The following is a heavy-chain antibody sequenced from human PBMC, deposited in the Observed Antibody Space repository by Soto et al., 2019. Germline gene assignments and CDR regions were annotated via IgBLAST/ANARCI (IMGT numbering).Heavy chain of an antibody. Sequence: GGFLRLSCAASGFTFSSYAMSWVRKDQGKGLEWVSAISGSGGSTYYADSVKGRFTISRDNSKNTLYLQMNSLRAEDTAVYYCAKDTLYSSSWYYFDYWGQGTLVTVSS. J-gene: IGHJ4*02. D-gene: IGHD6-6*01. CDR2: ISGSGGST. CDR1: GFTFSSYA. V-gene: IGHV3-23*01. CDR3: AKDTLYSSSWYYFDY.